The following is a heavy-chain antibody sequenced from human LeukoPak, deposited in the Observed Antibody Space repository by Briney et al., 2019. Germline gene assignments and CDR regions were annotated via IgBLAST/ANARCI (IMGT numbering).Heavy chain of an antibody. V-gene: IGHV3-23*01. CDR2: INTSGGTT. Sequence: GGSLRLSCAASGFSFSSYGISWVRQAPGKGLEWVSTINTSGGTTYYADSVKGRFTVSRDNSKNTLYLQMNSLRAEDTAVYYCAKDRDSSSWPELFDYWGQGTLVTVSS. CDR3: AKDRDSSSWPELFDY. CDR1: GFSFSSYG. D-gene: IGHD6-13*01. J-gene: IGHJ4*02.